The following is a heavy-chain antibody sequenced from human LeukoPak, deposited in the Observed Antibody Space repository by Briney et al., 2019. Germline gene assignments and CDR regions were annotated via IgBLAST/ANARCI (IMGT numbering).Heavy chain of an antibody. CDR3: ARDQEGFDY. Sequence: ASVKVSCKASGYTFTSNYIHWVRQAPGQGLEWMGMIHPRDGSTSYAQKFQGRVTVTRDTSTSTVHMELSGLKSEDTAVYYCARDQEGFDYWGQGTLVTVSS. CDR1: GYTFTSNY. CDR2: IHPRDGST. J-gene: IGHJ4*02. V-gene: IGHV1-46*01.